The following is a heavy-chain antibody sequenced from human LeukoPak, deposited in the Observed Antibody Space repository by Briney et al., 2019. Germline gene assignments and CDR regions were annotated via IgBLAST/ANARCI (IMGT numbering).Heavy chain of an antibody. J-gene: IGHJ3*02. CDR3: ARGASGYQGWGAFDI. CDR1: GFTFSSYW. CDR2: IKQDGSEK. D-gene: IGHD5-12*01. V-gene: IGHV3-7*01. Sequence: GGSLRLSCAASGFTFSSYWMSWVRQAPGKGLEWVANIKQDGSEKYYVDSVKGRFTISRDNAKNSLYLQMNSLRAEDTAVYYCARGASGYQGWGAFDIWGQGTMVTVSS.